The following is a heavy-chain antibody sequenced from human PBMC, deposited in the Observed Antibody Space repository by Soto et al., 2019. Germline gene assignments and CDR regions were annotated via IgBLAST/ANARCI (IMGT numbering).Heavy chain of an antibody. D-gene: IGHD4-4*01. CDR3: AREGGSVIDY. CDR1: GGSISSYY. CDR2: IYYSGAT. V-gene: IGHV4-59*12. Sequence: PSETLSLTCTVSGGSISSYYWSWIRQPPGKSLEWIGYIYYSGATYYNPSLKSRLTISVDTSRNQFSLRLSSVTAADTAVYYCAREGGSVIDYWGLGTLVTVSS. J-gene: IGHJ4*02.